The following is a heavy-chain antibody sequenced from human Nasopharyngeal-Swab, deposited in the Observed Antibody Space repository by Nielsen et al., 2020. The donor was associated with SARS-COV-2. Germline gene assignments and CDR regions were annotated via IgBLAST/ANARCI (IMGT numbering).Heavy chain of an antibody. CDR1: GFTFSSYS. D-gene: IGHD4-11*01. CDR3: ARWDYSNYDMDY. Sequence: GGSLRLSCAASGFTFSSYSMNCVRQAPGKGLEWVSSISSSSSYIYYADSVKGRFTISRDNAKNSLYLQMNSLRAEDTAVYYCARWDYSNYDMDYWGQGTLVTVSS. J-gene: IGHJ4*02. CDR2: ISSSSSYI. V-gene: IGHV3-21*01.